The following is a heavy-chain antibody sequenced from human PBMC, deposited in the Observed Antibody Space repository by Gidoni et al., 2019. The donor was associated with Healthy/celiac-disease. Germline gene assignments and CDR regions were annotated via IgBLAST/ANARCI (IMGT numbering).Heavy chain of an antibody. CDR3: ASHYDFWSGYYTDY. Sequence: EVQPVVSGGGLVQPGGSLRLSCAASGFTFSSYWMNWVRQAPGKGLEWVANIKQDGSEKYYVDSVKGRFTISRDNAKNSLYLQMNSLRAEDTAVYYCASHYDFWSGYYTDYWGQGTLVTVSS. D-gene: IGHD3-3*01. CDR2: IKQDGSEK. CDR1: GFTFSSYW. J-gene: IGHJ4*02. V-gene: IGHV3-7*01.